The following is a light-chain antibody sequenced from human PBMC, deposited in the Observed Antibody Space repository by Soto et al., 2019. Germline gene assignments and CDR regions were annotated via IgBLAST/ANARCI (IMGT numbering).Light chain of an antibody. CDR2: DAS. CDR1: QSVRFY. V-gene: IGKV3-11*01. J-gene: IGKJ3*01. Sequence: EIVLTQSPATLSLSPGERATLSCRASQSVRFYLAWYQQKPGQAPRLLIYDASNRATGIPARFSGSGSGTDFTPTISSLEPEDSAVYYCQQRSDWPPFTFGPGTKVDIK. CDR3: QQRSDWPPFT.